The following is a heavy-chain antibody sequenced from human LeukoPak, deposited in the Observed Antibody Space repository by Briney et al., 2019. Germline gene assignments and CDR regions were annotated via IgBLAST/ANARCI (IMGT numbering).Heavy chain of an antibody. CDR1: GGTFSSYA. V-gene: IGHV1-69*04. J-gene: IGHJ4*02. CDR3: APYYDSSGYKLPLSY. Sequence: SVKVSCKASGGTFSSYAISWVRQAPGQGLEWMGRIIPILGIANYAQKFQGRVTTTADKSTSTAYMELSSLRSEDTAVYYCAPYYDSSGYKLPLSYWGQGTLVTVSS. CDR2: IIPILGIA. D-gene: IGHD3-22*01.